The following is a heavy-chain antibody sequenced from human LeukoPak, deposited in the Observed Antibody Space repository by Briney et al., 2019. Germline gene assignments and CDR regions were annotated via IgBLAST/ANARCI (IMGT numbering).Heavy chain of an antibody. CDR1: GFTFSNYA. D-gene: IGHD3-10*01. CDR3: AKVAHYYGSGSYYGYYFDY. V-gene: IGHV3-23*01. Sequence: GGSLRLSCAASGFTFSNYAMTWVRQAPGKGLEWVSAITSSGGGTYYADSVKGRFAISRDNSKNTLYLQMNSLRADDTAVYYCAKVAHYYGSGSYYGYYFDYWGQGTLVTVSS. J-gene: IGHJ4*02. CDR2: ITSSGGGT.